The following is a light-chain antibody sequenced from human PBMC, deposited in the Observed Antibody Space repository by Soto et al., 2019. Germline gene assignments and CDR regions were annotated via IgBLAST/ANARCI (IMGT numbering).Light chain of an antibody. CDR1: NSDIGGYDY. CDR3: SSYTSTTTDV. CDR2: EVS. Sequence: QSVLTQPASVSGSPGQSITISCTGTNSDIGGYDYVSWYQQHPDKAPKLMIYEVSNRPSGVSNRFSGSKSGNTASLTISGLQAEDEADYYCSSYTSTTTDVFGTGTKVTVL. V-gene: IGLV2-14*01. J-gene: IGLJ1*01.